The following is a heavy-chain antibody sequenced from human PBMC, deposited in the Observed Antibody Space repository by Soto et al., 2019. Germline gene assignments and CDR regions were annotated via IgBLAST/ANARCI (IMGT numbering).Heavy chain of an antibody. Sequence: SETLSLTCTVSGGSISSGGYYWSWIRQHPGKGLEWIGYIYYSGSTYYNPSLKSRVTISVDTSKNQFSLKLSSVTAADTAVYYCARDMKGRITILVWGQGTLVTVSS. J-gene: IGHJ4*02. D-gene: IGHD3-3*01. CDR1: GGSISSGGYY. V-gene: IGHV4-31*03. CDR2: IYYSGST. CDR3: ARDMKGRITILV.